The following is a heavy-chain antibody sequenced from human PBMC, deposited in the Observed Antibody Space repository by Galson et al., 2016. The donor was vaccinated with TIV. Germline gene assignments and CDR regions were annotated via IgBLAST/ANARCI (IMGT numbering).Heavy chain of an antibody. CDR1: GFTFANYA. CDR2: ISSSGGHT. D-gene: IGHD2-2*01. J-gene: IGHJ4*02. CDR3: ASRDIAVIPAAIVFDY. V-gene: IGHV3-23*01. Sequence: SLRLSCAASGFTFANYAMSWVRQAPGKGLEWVSTISSSGGHTYCADSVKGRFTISRDNSKNALHVQINNLRAEDTAVYYCASRDIAVIPAAIVFDYWGQGTLVTVSS.